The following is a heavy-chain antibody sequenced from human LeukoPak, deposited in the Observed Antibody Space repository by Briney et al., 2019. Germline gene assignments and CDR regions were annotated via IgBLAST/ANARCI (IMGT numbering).Heavy chain of an antibody. D-gene: IGHD2-15*01. CDR1: GFTFSSYA. CDR3: AKDGVSGYGMDV. CDR2: ISGSGST. V-gene: IGHV3-23*01. J-gene: IGHJ6*02. Sequence: GGSLRLSCAASGFTFSSYAMSWVRQAPGKGLEWVSAISGSGSTYYADSVKGRFTISRDNSKNTLYLQMNSLRAEDTAVYYCAKDGVSGYGMDVWGQGTTVTVSS.